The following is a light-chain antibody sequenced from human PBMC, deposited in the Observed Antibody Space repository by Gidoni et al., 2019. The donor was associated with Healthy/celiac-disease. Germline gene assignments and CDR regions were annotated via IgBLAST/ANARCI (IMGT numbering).Light chain of an antibody. CDR2: GAS. CDR3: QQYGSSPPST. CDR1: QSVSSSY. V-gene: IGKV3-20*01. J-gene: IGKJ2*01. Sequence: EIVLTQSPGTLSLSPGERATLSCRASQSVSSSYLAWYQQKPGQAPRLLIYGASSRATGIPDRFSGSGSGTDFTRTISRLEPEDFAVYYCQQYGSSPPSTFGQWTKLEIK.